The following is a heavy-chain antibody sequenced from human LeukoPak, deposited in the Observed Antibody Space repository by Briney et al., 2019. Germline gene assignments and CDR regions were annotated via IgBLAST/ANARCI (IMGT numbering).Heavy chain of an antibody. CDR2: ISGSGDST. CDR3: AKEGYGDYLDY. J-gene: IGHJ4*02. D-gene: IGHD4-17*01. CDR1: GFTFSSFA. V-gene: IGHV3-23*01. Sequence: GGSLRLSCAASGFTFSSFALSWVRQAPGKGLEWVSSISGSGDSTYYMESVKGRFTISRDNSENTLYLQMNSLRAEDTAVYYCAKEGYGDYLDYWGQGTLVTVSS.